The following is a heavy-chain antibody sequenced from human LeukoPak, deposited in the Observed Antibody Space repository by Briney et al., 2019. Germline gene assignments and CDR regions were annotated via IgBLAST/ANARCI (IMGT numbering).Heavy chain of an antibody. CDR2: INHSGST. CDR1: GGSFSGYY. V-gene: IGHV4-34*01. D-gene: IGHD3-22*01. Sequence: SETLSLTCAVYGGSFSGYYWSWIRQPPGKGLEWIGEINHSGSTKYNPSLKSRVTISIDTSKNQFSLKVSSVTAADTAVYYCARGQEYYYDSSGYGPNDYWGQGTLVTVSS. CDR3: ARGQEYYYDSSGYGPNDY. J-gene: IGHJ4*02.